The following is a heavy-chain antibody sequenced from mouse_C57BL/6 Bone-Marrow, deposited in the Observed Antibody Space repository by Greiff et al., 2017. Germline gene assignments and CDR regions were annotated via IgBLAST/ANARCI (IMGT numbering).Heavy chain of an antibody. CDR3: ARDHSNYYAMDY. CDR1: GFTFSSYA. Sequence: DVKLQESGGGLVKPGGSLKLSCAASGFTFSSYAMSWVRQTPEKRLEWVATISDGGSCTYYPDNVKGRFTISRDNAKNNLYLQMSHLKSEDTAMYYCARDHSNYYAMDYWGQGTSVTVSS. CDR2: ISDGGSCT. D-gene: IGHD2-5*01. V-gene: IGHV5-4*01. J-gene: IGHJ4*01.